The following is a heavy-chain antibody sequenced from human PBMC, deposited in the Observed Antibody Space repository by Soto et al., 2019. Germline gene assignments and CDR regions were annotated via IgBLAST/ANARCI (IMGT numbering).Heavy chain of an antibody. J-gene: IGHJ6*02. CDR1: GFSFSTYP. Sequence: GSLRLSCAASGFSFSTYPMTWVRQAPGKRLEGVSSISGSGGDTYYIDSVKGRFTISRDNSKNTMYLQMNSLRAEDTAVYYCAKILSTVTTYYYGMDVWGQGTTVTVSS. V-gene: IGHV3-23*01. CDR2: ISGSGGDT. CDR3: AKILSTVTTYYYGMDV. D-gene: IGHD4-17*01.